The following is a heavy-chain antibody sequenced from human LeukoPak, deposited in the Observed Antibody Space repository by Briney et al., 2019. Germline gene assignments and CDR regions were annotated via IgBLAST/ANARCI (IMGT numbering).Heavy chain of an antibody. CDR1: GFTFSSYG. V-gene: IGHV3-33*01. CDR2: IWYDGSNK. J-gene: IGHJ1*01. D-gene: IGHD2/OR15-2a*01. CDR3: ASGGFYFPSFAEYFQH. Sequence: GGSLRLSCAASGFTFSSYGMHWVRQAPGKGLEWVAVIWYDGSNKYYADSVKGRFTISRDNSKNTLYLQMNSLRAEDTALYYCASGGFYFPSFAEYFQHWGQGTLVTVSS.